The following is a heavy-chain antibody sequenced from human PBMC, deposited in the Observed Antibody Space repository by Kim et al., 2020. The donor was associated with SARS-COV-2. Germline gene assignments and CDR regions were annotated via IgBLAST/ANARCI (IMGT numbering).Heavy chain of an antibody. CDR2: IYWDDDK. D-gene: IGHD5-18*01. V-gene: IGHV2-5*02. CDR3: AHSKSGYSYTSQNKKKFYYYYMDV. CDR1: GFSLTTDGVG. J-gene: IGHJ6*03. Sequence: SGPTLVKTTQTLTLTCTFSGFSLTTDGVGVGWIRQPPGKALEWLAIIYWDDDKRYSPSLQNRLTITKDTSKNQVVLTMTNMNPVDAGTYFCAHSKSGYSYTSQNKKKFYYYYMDVWGKGTTVSVSS.